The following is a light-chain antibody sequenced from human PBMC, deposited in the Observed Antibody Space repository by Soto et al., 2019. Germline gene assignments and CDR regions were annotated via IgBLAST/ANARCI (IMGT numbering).Light chain of an antibody. CDR1: QTVSTN. J-gene: IGKJ1*01. V-gene: IGKV3-15*01. CDR3: QQFNNWPRT. CDR2: DAS. Sequence: EIVLTHSPGTLSFSPGGRATLSCRSSQTVSTNYLAWYRQKPGQAPRLLIYDASTRATGIPARFSGSGSGTEFTLTISSLQSEDFAVYYCQQFNNWPRTFGQGTKVDNK.